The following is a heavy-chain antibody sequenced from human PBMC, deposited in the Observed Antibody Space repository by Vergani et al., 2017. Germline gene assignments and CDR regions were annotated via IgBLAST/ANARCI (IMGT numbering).Heavy chain of an antibody. CDR3: ARGRECRSTSGYTTNYYYMDV. Sequence: QVQLQQWGAGLLKPSETLSLTCAVYGGSFSGYYWSWIRQPPGKGLEWIGEINHCGSTNYHPSLKLPVTISVDTSKNQFSLTLSPVTAADTAVYYCARGRECRSTSGYTTNYYYMDVWGKGTTVTVSS. CDR2: INHCGST. CDR1: GGSFSGYY. D-gene: IGHD2-2*02. V-gene: IGHV4-34*01. J-gene: IGHJ6*03.